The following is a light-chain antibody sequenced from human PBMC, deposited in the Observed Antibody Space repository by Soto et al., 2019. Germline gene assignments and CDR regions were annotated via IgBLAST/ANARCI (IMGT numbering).Light chain of an antibody. CDR3: QQHNQWPIT. J-gene: IGKJ5*01. CDR1: QSVSSSY. V-gene: IGKV3D-20*02. CDR2: GAS. Sequence: EIVFTQSPGNLSLSPGERATLSCSASQSVSSSYLAWYQQKPGQAPRLLIYGASSRATGIPDRFSGSGSGTEFTLTINSLQSEDFAVYYCQQHNQWPITFGQGTRLEIK.